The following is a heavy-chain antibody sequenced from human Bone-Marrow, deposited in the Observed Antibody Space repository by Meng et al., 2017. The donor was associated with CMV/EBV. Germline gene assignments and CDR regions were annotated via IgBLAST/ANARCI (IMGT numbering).Heavy chain of an antibody. CDR1: GYSFTSYW. CDR2: IYPGDSDT. Sequence: GSLRLSCKGSGYSFTSYWIGWVRQMPGKGLEWMGIIYPGDSDTRYSPSFQGQVTISADKSISTDYLQWSSLEASDTAMYYCARRRIAAAGSSDAFDIWGQGTMVTVSS. J-gene: IGHJ3*02. V-gene: IGHV5-51*01. D-gene: IGHD6-13*01. CDR3: ARRRIAAAGSSDAFDI.